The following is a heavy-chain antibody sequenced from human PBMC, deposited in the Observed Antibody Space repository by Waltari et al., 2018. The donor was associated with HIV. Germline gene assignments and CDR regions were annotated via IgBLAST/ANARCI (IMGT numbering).Heavy chain of an antibody. Sequence: EVQLVESGGVVVQPGGSLRLSCAASGVNFDHYAMHWFRQAPGKGLDGGSLITWDGGSTYYADAMKGRFTISRDNSKHSLYLQMNRLRVEDSALYFCAKDRTRYCNEATCPFSLDYWGQGTLVTVSS. CDR2: ITWDGGST. D-gene: IGHD2-15*01. V-gene: IGHV3-43D*04. CDR3: AKDRTRYCNEATCPFSLDY. CDR1: GVNFDHYA. J-gene: IGHJ4*02.